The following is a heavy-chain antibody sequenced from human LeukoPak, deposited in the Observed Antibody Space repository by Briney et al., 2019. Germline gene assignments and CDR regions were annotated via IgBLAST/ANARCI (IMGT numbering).Heavy chain of an antibody. CDR1: GFTSSSYG. CDR3: ARVSGSGGFIDY. J-gene: IGHJ4*02. V-gene: IGHV3-21*01. D-gene: IGHD3-10*01. CDR2: ISSSSSYI. Sequence: GGSLRLSCETSGFTSSSYGMHWVRQAPGKGLEWVSSISSSSSYIYYADSVKGRFTISRDNAKNSLYLQMNSLRAEDTAVYYCARVSGSGGFIDYWGQGTLVTVSS.